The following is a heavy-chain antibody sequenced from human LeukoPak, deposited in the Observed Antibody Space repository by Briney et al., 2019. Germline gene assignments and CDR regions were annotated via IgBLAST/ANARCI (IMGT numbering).Heavy chain of an antibody. CDR3: ASNSASRGLDY. CDR2: IYHSGST. Sequence: SETLSLTCAVYGGSFSGYYWSWIRQPPGKGLEWIGYIYHSGSTYYNPSLKSRVTISVDRSKNQFSLKLSSVTAADTAVYYCASNSASRGLDYWGQGTLVTVSS. CDR1: GGSFSGYY. J-gene: IGHJ4*02. V-gene: IGHV4-34*01. D-gene: IGHD3-10*01.